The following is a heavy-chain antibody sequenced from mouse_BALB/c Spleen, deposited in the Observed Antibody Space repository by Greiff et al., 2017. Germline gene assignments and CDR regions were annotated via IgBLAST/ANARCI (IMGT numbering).Heavy chain of an antibody. V-gene: IGHV2-9*02. CDR2: IWAGGST. J-gene: IGHJ4*01. CDR3: ARDLRGTPRFYAMDY. Sequence: VKLVESGPGLVAPSQSLSITCTVSGFSLTSYGVHWVRQPPGKGLEWLGVIWAGGSTNYNSALMSRLSISKDNSKSQVFLKMNSLQTDDTAMYYCARDLRGTPRFYAMDYWGQGTSVTVSS. CDR1: GFSLTSYG. D-gene: IGHD1-1*01.